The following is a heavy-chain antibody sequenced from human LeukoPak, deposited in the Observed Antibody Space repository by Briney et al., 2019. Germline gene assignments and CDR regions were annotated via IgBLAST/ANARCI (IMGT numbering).Heavy chain of an antibody. CDR1: GFTFSSYG. J-gene: IGHJ6*03. Sequence: GRSLRLSCAASGFTFSSYGMHWVRQAPGKGLEWVAVIWYDGSNKYYADSVKGRFTISRDNSKNTLYLQMNSLRAEDTAVYYCTRQFEENDLTHVRPYYYYMDVWGKGTTVTVSS. D-gene: IGHD2/OR15-2a*01. CDR3: TRQFEENDLTHVRPYYYYMDV. CDR2: IWYDGSNK. V-gene: IGHV3-33*01.